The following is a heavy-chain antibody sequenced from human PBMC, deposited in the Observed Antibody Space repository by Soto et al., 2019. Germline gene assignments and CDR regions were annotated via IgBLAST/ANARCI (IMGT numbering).Heavy chain of an antibody. CDR3: ARGSVRHYYYYYYMDV. Sequence: ASVKVSCKASGYTFTSYAMHWVRQAPGQRLEWMGWINAGNGNTKYSQKFQGRVTITRDTSASTAYMELSSLRSEDTAVYYCARGSVRHYYYYYYMDVWGKGTTVTVSS. CDR1: GYTFTSYA. J-gene: IGHJ6*03. CDR2: INAGNGNT. V-gene: IGHV1-3*01.